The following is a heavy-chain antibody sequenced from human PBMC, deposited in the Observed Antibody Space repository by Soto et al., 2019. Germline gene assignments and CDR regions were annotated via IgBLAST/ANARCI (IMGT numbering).Heavy chain of an antibody. J-gene: IGHJ6*02. Sequence: RRLRKAPGKGLEWVAVISYDGSNKYYADSVKGRFTISRDNSKNTLYLQMNSLRAEDTAVYYCSIEVVAAHSYYYPGLDISAQ. V-gene: IGHV3-30-3*01. CDR3: SIEVVAAHSYYYPGLDI. CDR2: ISYDGSNK. D-gene: IGHD2-15*01.